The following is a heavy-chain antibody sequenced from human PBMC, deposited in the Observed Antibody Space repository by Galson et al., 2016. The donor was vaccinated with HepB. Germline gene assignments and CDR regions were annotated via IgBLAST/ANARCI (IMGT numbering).Heavy chain of an antibody. D-gene: IGHD1-26*01. V-gene: IGHV4-61*02. J-gene: IGHJ4*02. CDR1: GDSISSTSYY. CDR2: MSTSGTT. Sequence: TLSLTCTVSGDSISSTSYYWSWIRQPAGKGLEWIGRMSTSGTTNYNPSLKSRVIISVDASKNQFSLNLNFVTAADTAVYYCARDPPGIGNYFDYWGQGTLVSVSS. CDR3: ARDPPGIGNYFDY.